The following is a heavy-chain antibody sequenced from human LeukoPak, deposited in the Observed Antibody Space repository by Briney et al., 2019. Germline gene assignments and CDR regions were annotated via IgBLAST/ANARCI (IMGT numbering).Heavy chain of an antibody. CDR2: IYPRDGST. CDR3: ARDQEGFDY. CDR1: GYSFTSNY. J-gene: IGHJ4*02. V-gene: IGHV1-46*01. Sequence: ASVKVSCKASGYSFTSNYIHWVRQAPGQGLEWMGMIYPRDGSTSYAQRFQDRVTVTRDTSTSTVHMELSGLRSEDTAVYYCARDQEGFDYWGQGTQVAVSS.